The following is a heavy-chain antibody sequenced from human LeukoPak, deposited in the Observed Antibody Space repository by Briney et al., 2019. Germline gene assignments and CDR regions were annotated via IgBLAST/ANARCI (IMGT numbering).Heavy chain of an antibody. CDR2: ISGSGGST. J-gene: IGHJ6*03. Sequence: GGSLRLSCAASGFTFSSYAMSWVRQAPGKGLEWVSAISGSGGSTYYADSVKGRFTISRDNSKNTLYLQMNSLRAEDTAVYYCAKTPYSSSFYYYYYMDVWGKGTTVTVSS. CDR1: GFTFSSYA. D-gene: IGHD6-6*01. CDR3: AKTPYSSSFYYYYYMDV. V-gene: IGHV3-23*01.